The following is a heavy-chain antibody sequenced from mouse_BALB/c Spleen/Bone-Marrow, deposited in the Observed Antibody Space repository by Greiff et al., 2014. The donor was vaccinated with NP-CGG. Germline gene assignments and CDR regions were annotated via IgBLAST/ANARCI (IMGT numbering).Heavy chain of an antibody. Sequence: EVHLVESGPELVKPGASVKVSCKASGFTFTRYVIHWVRQKPGQGLEWIGYINPYNDGIKYNEKFKGKATLTSDKSSSTAYMELSSLTSEDSAVYYCASGTPATSYYALDYWGQGTSVTVSS. V-gene: IGHV1-14*01. CDR1: GFTFTRYV. J-gene: IGHJ4*01. D-gene: IGHD1-2*01. CDR2: INPYNDGI. CDR3: ASGTPATSYYALDY.